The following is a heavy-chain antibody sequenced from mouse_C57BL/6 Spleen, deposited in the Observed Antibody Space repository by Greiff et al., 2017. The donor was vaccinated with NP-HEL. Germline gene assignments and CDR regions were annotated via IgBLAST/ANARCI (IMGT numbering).Heavy chain of an antibody. D-gene: IGHD2-3*01. CDR2: ISSGSSNT. CDR3: ARWLLGYAMDY. CDR1: GFTFSDYG. J-gene: IGHJ4*01. Sequence: EVQLVESGGGLVKPGGSLKLSCAASGFTFSDYGMHWVRQAPEKGLEWVANISSGSSNTYYADTVKGRFTISRDNAKNTLFLHITSLRSEDTAMCYCARWLLGYAMDYWGQGTSVTVSS. V-gene: IGHV5-17*01.